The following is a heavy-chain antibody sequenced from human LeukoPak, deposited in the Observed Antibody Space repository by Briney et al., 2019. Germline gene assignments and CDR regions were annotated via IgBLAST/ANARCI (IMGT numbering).Heavy chain of an antibody. J-gene: IGHJ3*02. CDR3: ARTISVAGDAFDI. V-gene: IGHV3-30-3*01. CDR2: ISYDGSNK. CDR1: GFTFSSYA. D-gene: IGHD6-19*01. Sequence: GGSLRLSCEASGFTFSSYAMHWVRQAPGKGLEWVAVISYDGSNKYYADSVKGRFTISRDSSKNTLYLQMNSLRAEDTAVYYCARTISVAGDAFDIWGKGQWSPSLQ.